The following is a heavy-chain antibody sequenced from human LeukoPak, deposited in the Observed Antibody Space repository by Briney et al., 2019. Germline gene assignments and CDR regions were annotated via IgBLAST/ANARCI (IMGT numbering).Heavy chain of an antibody. CDR2: ISWNSGSI. CDR1: GFTFDDYA. CDR3: ARGDYYDSSGYYR. V-gene: IGHV3-9*01. D-gene: IGHD3-22*01. J-gene: IGHJ5*02. Sequence: PGGSLRLSCAASGFTFDDYAMHWVRQAPGKGLEWVSGISWNSGSIGYADSVKGRFTISRGNAKNSLYLQMNSLRAEDTAVYYCARGDYYDSSGYYRWGQGTLVTVSS.